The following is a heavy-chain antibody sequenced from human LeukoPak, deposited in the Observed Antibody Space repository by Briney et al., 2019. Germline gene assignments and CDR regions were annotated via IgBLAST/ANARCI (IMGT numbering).Heavy chain of an antibody. J-gene: IGHJ3*02. D-gene: IGHD2-21*01. CDR1: GGSISSYY. V-gene: IGHV4-59*01. Sequence: PSETLSLTCTVSGGSISSYYWSWIRQPPGKGLEWIGYIYYSGSTNYNPSLKSRVTISVDTSKNQFSLKLSSVTAADTAVYYCARRLLDAFDIWGQGTMVTVSS. CDR2: IYYSGST. CDR3: ARRLLDAFDI.